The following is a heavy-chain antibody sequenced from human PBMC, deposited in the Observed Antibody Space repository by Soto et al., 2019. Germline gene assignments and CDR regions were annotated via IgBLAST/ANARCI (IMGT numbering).Heavy chain of an antibody. D-gene: IGHD2-2*01. CDR1: GFTFSNHA. CDR2: ISDSGST. CDR3: ARDPGGHYCTSTSCLYFFDL. Sequence: EVQLLESGGALVQPGGSLRLSCAASGFTFSNHAMNWVRQAPGKGLEWVSTISDSGSTYYADSVKGLFTISRDNSKNTLYLQMNSLRAKDVAVYYCARDPGGHYCTSTSCLYFFDLGGQGTLVIVSS. J-gene: IGHJ4*02. V-gene: IGHV3-23*01.